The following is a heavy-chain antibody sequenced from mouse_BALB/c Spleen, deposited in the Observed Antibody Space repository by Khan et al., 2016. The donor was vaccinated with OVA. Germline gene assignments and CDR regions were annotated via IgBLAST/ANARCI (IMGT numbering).Heavy chain of an antibody. V-gene: IGHV2-6-7*01. D-gene: IGHD2-14*01. CDR2: IWGDGRT. J-gene: IGHJ2*01. Sequence: QVQLKESGPGLVAPSQSLSITCTVSGFSLTDYGVNWVRQPPGKGLEWLGMIWGDGRTDYNSALKSRLSISKDNSKSQVFLKMNSLQTDDTARYFCVRYRYRYLDYWGQGTTLTVSS. CDR3: VRYRYRYLDY. CDR1: GFSLTDYG.